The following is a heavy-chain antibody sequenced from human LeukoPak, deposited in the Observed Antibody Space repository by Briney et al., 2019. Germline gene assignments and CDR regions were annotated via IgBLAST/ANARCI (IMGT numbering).Heavy chain of an antibody. CDR3: ARGAGYNYPYYFDY. D-gene: IGHD5-24*01. V-gene: IGHV3-53*01. CDR1: GFTVSSNY. J-gene: IGHJ4*02. Sequence: GGSLRLSCAASGFTVSSNYMSWVRQAPGKGLEWVSVIYSGGSTYYADSVKGRFTISRDNSKNTLYLQMNSLRAEDTAVYYCARGAGYNYPYYFDYWGQGTLVTVSS. CDR2: IYSGGST.